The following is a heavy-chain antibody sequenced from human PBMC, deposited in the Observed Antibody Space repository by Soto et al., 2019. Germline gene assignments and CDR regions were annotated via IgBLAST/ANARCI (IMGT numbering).Heavy chain of an antibody. CDR3: ARSISGFGAKNWFDP. V-gene: IGHV4-59*01. D-gene: IGHD3-16*01. CDR1: GGSMTSYY. CDR2: VYYSGST. Sequence: QVQLQESGPGLVKPSGTLPLTCTVSGGSMTSYYWNWIRQSPGKGLEWIGYVYYSGSTSYDPSLKSRVAISIDTSKNQFSLKLSSVTAADTAVYYCARSISGFGAKNWFDPWGQGTLVTVSS. J-gene: IGHJ5*02.